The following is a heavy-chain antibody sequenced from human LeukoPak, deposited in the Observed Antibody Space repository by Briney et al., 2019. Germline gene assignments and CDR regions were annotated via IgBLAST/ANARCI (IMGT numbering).Heavy chain of an antibody. CDR2: ISSGSSSI. Sequence: PGGSLRLSCAASGFTFSNYMMHWVRQAPGKGLEWVSKISSGSSSIYYADSVKGRFTISRDNAKSSLYLQINNLRAEDTAVYYCARDDYGDYGGTDFFDYWGQGILVTVSS. J-gene: IGHJ4*02. D-gene: IGHD4-17*01. V-gene: IGHV3-48*01. CDR1: GFTFSNYM. CDR3: ARDDYGDYGGTDFFDY.